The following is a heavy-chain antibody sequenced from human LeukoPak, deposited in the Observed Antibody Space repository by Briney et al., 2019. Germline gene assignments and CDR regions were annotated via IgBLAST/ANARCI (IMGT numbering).Heavy chain of an antibody. J-gene: IGHJ6*03. V-gene: IGHV4-39*07. CDR3: ARGFQVVKKYYYYYMDV. CDR1: GGSISSSSSY. Sequence: PSETLSLTCTVSGGSISSSSSYWGWIRQSPGKGLEWIGSVFSSGSTFYNSSLKSRVTMSVDTSKNQFSLKLRSVTAADTAVYYCARGFQVVKKYYYYYMDVWGKGTTVTVSS. D-gene: IGHD4-23*01. CDR2: VFSSGST.